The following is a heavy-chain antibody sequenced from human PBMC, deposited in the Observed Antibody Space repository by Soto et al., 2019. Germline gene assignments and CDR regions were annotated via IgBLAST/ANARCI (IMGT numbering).Heavy chain of an antibody. D-gene: IGHD1-26*01. Sequence: PSETLSLTCSVSGASIRSYYWHWIRQPPGKGLEWIGHVYTSDYTNYNPSLKSRVTISVDTSRNQFSLTLTSVTAADTAVYFCARIVVGATVDLWGQGSLVTVSS. CDR3: ARIVVGATVDL. CDR2: VYTSDYT. CDR1: GASIRSYY. V-gene: IGHV4-4*08. J-gene: IGHJ5*02.